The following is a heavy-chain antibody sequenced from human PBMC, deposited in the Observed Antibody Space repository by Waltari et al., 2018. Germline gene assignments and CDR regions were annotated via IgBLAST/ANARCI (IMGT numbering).Heavy chain of an antibody. V-gene: IGHV3-48*03. D-gene: IGHD6-13*01. CDR1: GFTFSSYE. Sequence: EVQLVESGGGLVQPGGSLRLSCAASGFTFSSYEMNWVRQAPGKGLEWVSYISSNGSTINYADSVKGRFTISRDNATNALDLQMNSLRAEDTAVYYCARDGGGYSSSWLNYYYYYMDVWGKGTTVTVSS. CDR2: ISSNGSTI. J-gene: IGHJ6*03. CDR3: ARDGGGYSSSWLNYYYYYMDV.